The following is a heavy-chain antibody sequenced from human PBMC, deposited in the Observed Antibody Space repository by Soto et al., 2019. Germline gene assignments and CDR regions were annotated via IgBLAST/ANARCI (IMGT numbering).Heavy chain of an antibody. CDR2: IYYSGST. V-gene: IGHV4-30-4*01. D-gene: IGHD3-22*01. CDR3: ARTHYSDRSGTDY. CDR1: GGSIRRGHSY. J-gene: IGHJ4*02. Sequence: LSLTCTVSGGSIRRGHSYWSWIRQPPGKGLEWIGYIYYSGSTYYNPSLKSRVTISLDTSKNQFSLNLSSVTAADTAVYYCARTHYSDRSGTDYWGQGTLVTVSS.